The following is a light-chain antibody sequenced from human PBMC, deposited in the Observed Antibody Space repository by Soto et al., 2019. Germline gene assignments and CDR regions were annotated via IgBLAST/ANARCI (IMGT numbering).Light chain of an antibody. V-gene: IGLV3-21*02. CDR3: QMWDITTDLYF. CDR2: DDS. J-gene: IGLJ1*01. CDR1: NIESRS. Sequence: SYELTQAPSVSVAPGQTARITCGGDNIESRSVHWYQQRPGQAPVVVVYDDSVRPSGIPERFSGSNSGSTATLTISRVEAADGADYYCQMWDITTDLYFFGGGTKVTVL.